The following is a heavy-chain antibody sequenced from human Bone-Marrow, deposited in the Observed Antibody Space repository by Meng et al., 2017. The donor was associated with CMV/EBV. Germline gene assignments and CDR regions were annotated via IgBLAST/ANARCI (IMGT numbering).Heavy chain of an antibody. Sequence: SETLSLTCTVSGGSISSSSYYWGWIRQTPQKGLEWIGSVSQSGSAYYNPSLERRATISVDTSKNQFSLRLTSVTAADTAVYYCARLVVIAARGFVDYWGLGNLVTVSS. CDR2: VSQSGSA. CDR3: ARLVVIAARGFVDY. CDR1: GGSISSSSYY. D-gene: IGHD2-21*01. J-gene: IGHJ4*02. V-gene: IGHV4-39*01.